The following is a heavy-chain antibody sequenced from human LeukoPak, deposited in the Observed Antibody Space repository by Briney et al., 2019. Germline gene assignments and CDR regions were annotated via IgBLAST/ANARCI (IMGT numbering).Heavy chain of an antibody. CDR3: ARSGSGWTFGY. V-gene: IGHV1-46*01. CDR2: INPSGEST. J-gene: IGHJ4*02. Sequence: ASVKDSFKASRYTFTNYQMHWVRQAPGQGLEWMGIINPSGESTTYAQKFQGRITMTRDTSTSTVYMELSSLRSEDTAVYYCARSGSGWTFGYWGQGTLVTVSS. CDR1: RYTFTNYQ. D-gene: IGHD6-19*01.